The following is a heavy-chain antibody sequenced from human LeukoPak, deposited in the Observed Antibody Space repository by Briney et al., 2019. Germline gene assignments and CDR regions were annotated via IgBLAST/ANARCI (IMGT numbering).Heavy chain of an antibody. D-gene: IGHD5-18*01. V-gene: IGHV4-39*07. J-gene: IGHJ6*03. CDR3: ARAPDLSGYSRLYYYYYYMDV. CDR1: GDSISISSYY. Sequence: PSETLSLTCTVSGDSISISSYYWGWIRQPPGKGLEWIGCVYYSGSTYYNPSLKSRVTISVDTSKNQFSLKLSSVTAADRAVYYCARAPDLSGYSRLYYYYYYMDVWGKGTTVTVSS. CDR2: VYYSGST.